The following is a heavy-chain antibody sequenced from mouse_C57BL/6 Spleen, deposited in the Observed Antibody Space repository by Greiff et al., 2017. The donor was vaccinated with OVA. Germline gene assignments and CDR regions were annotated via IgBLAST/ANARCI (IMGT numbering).Heavy chain of an antibody. CDR3: AAIYYGNYEEVFDY. CDR2: IYPGSGNT. Sequence: VQLQQSGPELVKPGASVKISCKASGYGFTSYYIHWVKQRPGQGLEWIGWIYPGSGNTKYNEKFKGKATLTADTSSSTAYMQLSSLTSEDSAVYYCAAIYYGNYEEVFDYWGQGTTLTVSS. CDR1: GYGFTSYY. V-gene: IGHV1-66*01. J-gene: IGHJ2*01. D-gene: IGHD2-1*01.